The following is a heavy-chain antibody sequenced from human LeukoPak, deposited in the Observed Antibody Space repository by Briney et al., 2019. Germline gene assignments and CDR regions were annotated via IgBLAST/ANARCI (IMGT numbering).Heavy chain of an antibody. CDR1: GYTFTDYY. CDR3: SRGDY. Sequence: ASVKVSCKASGYTFTDYYLHWVRQAPGQGLEWVGWINPNSGVTNYAQKFQGRVSMTSDTSISTVYMELSRLRSDDTAVYYCSRGDYWGQGTLVTVSS. V-gene: IGHV1-2*02. J-gene: IGHJ4*02. CDR2: INPNSGVT.